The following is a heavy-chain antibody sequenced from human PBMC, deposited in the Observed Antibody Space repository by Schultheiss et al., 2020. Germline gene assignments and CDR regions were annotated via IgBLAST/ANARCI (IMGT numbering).Heavy chain of an antibody. CDR2: IYYSGST. D-gene: IGHD2-15*01. CDR1: GGSISSGGYY. J-gene: IGHJ6*02. CDR3: ARVVAATRYETPYGMDV. Sequence: SETLSLTCTVSGGSISSGGYYWSWIRQHPGKGLEWIGYIYYSGSTYYNPSLKSRVTISVDTSKNQFSLKLSSVTAADTAVYYCARVVAATRYETPYGMDVWGQGTTVNVSS. V-gene: IGHV4-31*03.